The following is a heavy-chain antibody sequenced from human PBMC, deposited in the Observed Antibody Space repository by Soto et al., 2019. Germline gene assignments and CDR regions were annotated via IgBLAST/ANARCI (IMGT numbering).Heavy chain of an antibody. Sequence: QVQLVESGGGVVQPGRSLRLSCAASGFTFSSYGMHWVRQAPGKGLEWVAVISYDGSNKYYADSVKGRFTISRDNSKNTLYLQMNSLRAEDTAVYYCAKFGIGGNGGYYYGMDVWGQGTTVTVSS. V-gene: IGHV3-30*18. CDR1: GFTFSSYG. J-gene: IGHJ6*02. D-gene: IGHD2-15*01. CDR3: AKFGIGGNGGYYYGMDV. CDR2: ISYDGSNK.